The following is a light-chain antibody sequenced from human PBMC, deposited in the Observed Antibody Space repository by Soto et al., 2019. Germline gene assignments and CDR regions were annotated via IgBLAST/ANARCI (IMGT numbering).Light chain of an antibody. Sequence: IQVTQSPTSLSASVGDTVTLTCRASQGFTNYLAWYQQKPGKAPKLLIYAASTLQSGVPPRFSGSGSGTHFTLTISSLQPEDAATYYCQKYNTAPYTFGQGTRLEIK. CDR2: AAS. J-gene: IGKJ5*01. CDR1: QGFTNY. V-gene: IGKV1-27*01. CDR3: QKYNTAPYT.